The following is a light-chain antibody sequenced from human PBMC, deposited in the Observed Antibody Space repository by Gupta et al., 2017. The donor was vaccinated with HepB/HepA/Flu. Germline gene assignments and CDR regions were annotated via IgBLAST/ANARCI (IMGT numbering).Light chain of an antibody. CDR2: DTS. J-gene: IGLJ3*02. V-gene: IGLV7-46*01. Sequence: QVVVTQEHSLTVSPGGTVPLTCGSTTGTVTSGHYPYWIQQKPGQAPRTLIYDTSSKHSWTPARFSGSLLGGKAALTLSGAQPEDEADYYCLLSYSYFRVFGGGTKLTVL. CDR1: TGTVTSGHY. CDR3: LLSYSYFRV.